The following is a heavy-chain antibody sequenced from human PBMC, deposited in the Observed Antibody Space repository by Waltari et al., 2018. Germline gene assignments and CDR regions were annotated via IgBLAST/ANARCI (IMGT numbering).Heavy chain of an antibody. J-gene: IGHJ4*02. Sequence: EVQVVESGGGLVQPGGSLKLSCATSAFSFSGSSIHWVRQTSGKGLEWVGRIRRQPYNYATAYSASVKGRFTISRDDSKNTAYLQMNSLMTDDTAVYYCSGGEVTGTDFWGQGTLVTVSS. CDR1: AFSFSGSS. CDR2: IRRQPYNYAT. CDR3: SGGEVTGTDF. D-gene: IGHD1-1*01. V-gene: IGHV3-73*01.